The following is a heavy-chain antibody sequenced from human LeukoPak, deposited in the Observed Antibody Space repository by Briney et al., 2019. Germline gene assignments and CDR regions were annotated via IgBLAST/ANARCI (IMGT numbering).Heavy chain of an antibody. D-gene: IGHD1-26*01. CDR1: TYSFTNYW. J-gene: IGHJ5*01. CDR3: ARHDGAVTDFDS. Sequence: PGESLKTSCKVSTYSFTNYWISGVRQMPGKGLECMGRIDPSDSYTNYSPSFQGHVTTSADKSITTAYLQWSSLKASDTAMYYCARHDGAVTDFDSWGQGTLVTVSS. CDR2: IDPSDSYT. V-gene: IGHV5-10-1*01.